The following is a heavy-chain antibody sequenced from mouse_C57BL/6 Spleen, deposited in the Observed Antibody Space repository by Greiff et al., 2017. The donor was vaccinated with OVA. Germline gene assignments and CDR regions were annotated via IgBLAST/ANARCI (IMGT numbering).Heavy chain of an antibody. V-gene: IGHV1-19*01. CDR1: GYTFTDYY. J-gene: IGHJ4*01. D-gene: IGHD3-1*01. CDR2: INPYNGGT. Sequence: EVQLQQSGPVLVKPGASVKMSCKASGYTFTDYYMNWVKQSHGKSLEWIGVINPYNGGTSYNQKFKGKATLTVDKSSSTAYMELNSLTSEDSAVYYCARREGGATFAMDYWGQGTSVTVSS. CDR3: ARREGGATFAMDY.